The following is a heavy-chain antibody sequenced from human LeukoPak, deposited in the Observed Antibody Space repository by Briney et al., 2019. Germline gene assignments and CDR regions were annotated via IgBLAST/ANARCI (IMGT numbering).Heavy chain of an antibody. Sequence: TGGSLRLSCAASGFTFSGSTMHWVRQASGKGLEWVGRIRSKTSSYATAYTASVKGRFTISRDDSKNTAYLQMNSLKTEDTAVYYCTVNYCSGGSCYMLWGQGTLVTVSS. CDR2: IRSKTSSYAT. J-gene: IGHJ4*02. D-gene: IGHD2-15*01. V-gene: IGHV3-73*01. CDR1: GFTFSGST. CDR3: TVNYCSGGSCYML.